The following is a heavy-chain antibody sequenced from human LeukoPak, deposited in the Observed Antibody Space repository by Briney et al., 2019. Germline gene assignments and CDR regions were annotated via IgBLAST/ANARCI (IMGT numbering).Heavy chain of an antibody. D-gene: IGHD5-12*01. CDR1: GGSISSGGYS. V-gene: IGHV4-30-2*01. CDR2: IYHSGST. Sequence: PSQTLSLTCAVFGGSISSGGYSWSWIRQPPGKGLEWIGYIYHSGSTYYNPSLKSRVTISVDRSKNQFSLKLSSVTAADTAVYYCARGGGYSGYDLPGYFDHWGQGTLVTVSS. CDR3: ARGGGYSGYDLPGYFDH. J-gene: IGHJ4*02.